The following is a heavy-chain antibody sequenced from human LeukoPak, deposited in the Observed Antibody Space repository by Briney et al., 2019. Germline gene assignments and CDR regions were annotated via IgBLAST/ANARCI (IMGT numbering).Heavy chain of an antibody. CDR1: GGSISNGSYY. CDR3: ARAYDSSGYYFQH. J-gene: IGHJ1*01. V-gene: IGHV4-61*02. CDR2: IYTSGST. D-gene: IGHD3-22*01. Sequence: SQTLSLTCTVSGGSISNGSYYWSWIRQPAGKGLEWIGRIYTSGSTNYNPSLKSRVTISVDRSKNQFSLKLSSVTAADTAVYYCARAYDSSGYYFQHWGQGTLVTVSS.